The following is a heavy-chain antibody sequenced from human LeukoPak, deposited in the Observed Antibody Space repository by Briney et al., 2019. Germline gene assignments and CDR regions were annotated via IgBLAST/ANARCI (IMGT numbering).Heavy chain of an antibody. CDR2: ISDSGGST. V-gene: IGHV3-23*01. Sequence: GGSLRLSCAASGLAFTNYAMNWVRLAPGKGLEWVSSISDSGGSTYYADSAKGRFTISRDNSKNTLYLQMDSLRAEDTAVYYCARDYVDYVGFFFFDHWGQGTLVTVSS. J-gene: IGHJ4*02. CDR3: ARDYVDYVGFFFFDH. CDR1: GLAFTNYA. D-gene: IGHD4-17*01.